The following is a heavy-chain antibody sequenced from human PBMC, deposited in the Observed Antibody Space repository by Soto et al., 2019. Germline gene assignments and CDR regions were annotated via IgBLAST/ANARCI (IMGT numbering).Heavy chain of an antibody. CDR2: IYYSGST. Sequence: PSETLSLTCTVSGGSISSGGYYWSWIRQPPGKGLEWIGSIYYSGSTYYNPSLKSRVTISVDTSKNQFSLKLSSVTAADTAVYYCARLLRSYFDYWGQGTLVTVSS. CDR1: GGSISSGGYY. CDR3: ARLLRSYFDY. J-gene: IGHJ4*02. V-gene: IGHV4-39*01.